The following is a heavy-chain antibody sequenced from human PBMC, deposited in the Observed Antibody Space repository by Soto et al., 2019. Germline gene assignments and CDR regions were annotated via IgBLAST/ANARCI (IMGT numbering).Heavy chain of an antibody. Sequence: PGGSLRLSCAASGITFSNHWMHWVRQAPGKGLVWVSRINSDGSSTSYADSVKGRFTISRDNAKNTLYLQMNCLRAEDTAVYYCARGTSSSWYGGVFDIWGQGTVVTVSS. J-gene: IGHJ3*02. V-gene: IGHV3-74*01. CDR2: INSDGSST. D-gene: IGHD6-13*01. CDR3: ARGTSSSWYGGVFDI. CDR1: GITFSNHW.